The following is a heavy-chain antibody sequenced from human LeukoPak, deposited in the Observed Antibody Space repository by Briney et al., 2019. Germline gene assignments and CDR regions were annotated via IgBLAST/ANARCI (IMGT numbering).Heavy chain of an antibody. Sequence: PGGSLRLSCAASGFTFSGYSMNWVRQAPGKGLEWVSSISSSSVYIYYADSVKGRFTISRDNAKNSLYLQMNSLRAEDTAVYYCVSATLVRGEPYYFDNWGQGTLVTVSS. CDR2: ISSSSVYI. D-gene: IGHD3-10*01. CDR3: VSATLVRGEPYYFDN. J-gene: IGHJ4*02. V-gene: IGHV3-21*01. CDR1: GFTFSGYS.